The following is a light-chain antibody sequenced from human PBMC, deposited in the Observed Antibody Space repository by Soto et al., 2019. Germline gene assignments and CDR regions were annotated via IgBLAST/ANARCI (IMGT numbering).Light chain of an antibody. CDR2: AAS. CDR1: QSISSY. Sequence: DIQITQSPSSLSASVGDIVTITCRASQSISSYLNWYQKKKGKAPKLLIYAASSLQSGVPSRLSGSGSGTDLTLTISSMQTEDFATYYCQQSYSTTPTFGQGTRLEIK. CDR3: QQSYSTTPT. V-gene: IGKV1-39*01. J-gene: IGKJ5*01.